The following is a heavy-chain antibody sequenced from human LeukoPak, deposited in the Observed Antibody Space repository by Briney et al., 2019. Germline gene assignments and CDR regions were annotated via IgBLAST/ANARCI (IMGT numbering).Heavy chain of an antibody. J-gene: IGHJ1*01. V-gene: IGHV4-59*02. Sequence: SETLSLTCTVSGASVSSYYYSWIRQPPGRGLEWIGYIYQSGGTNYNPSLKSRGTISVDTSKNQVSLRLTSVSAADTAVYYCARGSSIGWPGGMFLRHWGQGTPVTVSS. CDR2: IYQSGGT. D-gene: IGHD6-19*01. CDR3: ARGSSIGWPGGMFLRH. CDR1: GASVSSYY.